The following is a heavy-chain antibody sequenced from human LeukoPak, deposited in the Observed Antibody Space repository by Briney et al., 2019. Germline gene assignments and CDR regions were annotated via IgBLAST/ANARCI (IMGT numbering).Heavy chain of an antibody. CDR2: ISGSGGST. D-gene: IGHD6-19*01. Sequence: GGSLRLSCAASGFTFSSYAMSWVRQAPGKGLEWVSAISGSGGSTYYADSMKGRFTISRDNSKNTLYLQMNSLRAEDTAVYYCAKKGVSSGWYGWFDPWDQGTLVTVSS. CDR1: GFTFSSYA. J-gene: IGHJ5*02. V-gene: IGHV3-23*01. CDR3: AKKGVSSGWYGWFDP.